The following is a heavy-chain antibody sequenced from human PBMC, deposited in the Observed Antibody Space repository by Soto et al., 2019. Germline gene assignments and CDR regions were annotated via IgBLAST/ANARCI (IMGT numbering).Heavy chain of an antibody. Sequence: GESLKISCKGSGYSFTSYWISWVRQMSGKGLEWMGRIDPSDSYTNYSPSFQGHVTISADKSISTAYLQWSSLKASDTAMYYCARQDYYGSGSVYYGMDVWGQGTTVTVSS. J-gene: IGHJ6*02. V-gene: IGHV5-10-1*01. CDR2: IDPSDSYT. D-gene: IGHD3-10*01. CDR1: GYSFTSYW. CDR3: ARQDYYGSGSVYYGMDV.